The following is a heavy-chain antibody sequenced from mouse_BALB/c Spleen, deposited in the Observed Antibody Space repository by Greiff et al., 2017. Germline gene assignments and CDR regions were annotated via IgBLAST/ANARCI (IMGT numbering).Heavy chain of an antibody. V-gene: IGHV2-6-7*01. CDR3: ARGYDYDEYAMDY. J-gene: IGHJ4*01. Sequence: VQLVESGPGLVAPSQSLSITCTVSGFSLTGYGVNWVRQPPGKGLEWLGMIWGDGSTDYNSALKSRLSISKDNSKSQVFLKMNSLQTDDTARYYCARGYDYDEYAMDYWGQGTSVTVSS. CDR2: IWGDGST. CDR1: GFSLTGYG. D-gene: IGHD2-4*01.